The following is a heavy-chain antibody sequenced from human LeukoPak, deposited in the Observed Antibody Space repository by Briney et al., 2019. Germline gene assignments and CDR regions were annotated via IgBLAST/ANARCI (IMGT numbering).Heavy chain of an antibody. CDR2: IYYSGST. CDR1: GGSISSGDYY. J-gene: IGHJ5*02. D-gene: IGHD3-22*01. V-gene: IGHV4-30-4*01. CDR3: ARAIVVVITNWFDP. Sequence: PSETLSLTCTVSGGSISSGDYYWSWIRQPPGKGLEWIGYIYYSGSTHYNPSLKSRVTISVDTSKNQFSLKLSSVTAADTAVYYCARAIVVVITNWFDPWGQGTLVTVSS.